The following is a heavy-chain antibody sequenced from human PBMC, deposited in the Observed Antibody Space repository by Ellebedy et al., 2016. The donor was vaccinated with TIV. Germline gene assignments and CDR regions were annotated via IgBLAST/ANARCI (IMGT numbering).Heavy chain of an antibody. CDR3: ARAQQLDPILFDY. Sequence: SETLSLXXTVSGDSISSGTYYWGWIRQPAGKGLEWIGRMYTTGRTNYNPSLKSRVTISVDRSKNQFSLKLSSVTAADTAVYYCARAQQLDPILFDYWGQGTLVTVSS. V-gene: IGHV4-61*02. CDR1: GDSISSGTYY. D-gene: IGHD1-1*01. J-gene: IGHJ4*02. CDR2: MYTTGRT.